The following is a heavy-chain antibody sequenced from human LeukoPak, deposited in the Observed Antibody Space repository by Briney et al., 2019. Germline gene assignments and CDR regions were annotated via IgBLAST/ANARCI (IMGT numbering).Heavy chain of an antibody. D-gene: IGHD6-13*01. J-gene: IGHJ4*02. CDR3: ARDRAAAGPTDY. CDR1: GFTFSSYS. CDR2: ISSSSSYI. Sequence: PGGSLRLSCAASGFTFSSYSMNWVRQAPGKGLEWVSSISSSSSYIYYADSVKGRLTISRDNAKNSLYLQMNSLRAEDTAVYYCARDRAAAGPTDYWGQGTLVTVSS. V-gene: IGHV3-21*01.